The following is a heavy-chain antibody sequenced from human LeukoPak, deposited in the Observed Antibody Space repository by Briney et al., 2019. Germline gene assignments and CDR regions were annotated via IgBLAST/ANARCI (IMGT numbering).Heavy chain of an antibody. J-gene: IGHJ4*02. V-gene: IGHV3-23*01. CDR1: GLTVRNYA. D-gene: IGHD3-3*01. CDR2: IRESSGDT. Sequence: QPGRSLRLSCAASGLTVRNYAMNWVRQAPGKGLEWVSTIRESSGDTYYEDSVKGRFTISRDITKNTVYLQMISLRVEDTAVYFCAKRPISGNDKSFDYWGQGTLVTVSS. CDR3: AKRPISGNDKSFDY.